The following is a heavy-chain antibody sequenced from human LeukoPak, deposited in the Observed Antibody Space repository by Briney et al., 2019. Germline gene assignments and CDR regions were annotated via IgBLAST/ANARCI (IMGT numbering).Heavy chain of an antibody. J-gene: IGHJ4*02. V-gene: IGHV3-23*01. CDR3: AKGVSIAAAGPNYYFDY. Sequence: GGSLRLSCAASGFTFSSYAMSWVRQAPGKGLEWVSAISGSGGSTYYADSVKGRFTISRDNSKNTLYLQMNSLRAEDTAVYYCAKGVSIAAAGPNYYFDYWGQGTLVTVSS. D-gene: IGHD6-13*01. CDR1: GFTFSSYA. CDR2: ISGSGGST.